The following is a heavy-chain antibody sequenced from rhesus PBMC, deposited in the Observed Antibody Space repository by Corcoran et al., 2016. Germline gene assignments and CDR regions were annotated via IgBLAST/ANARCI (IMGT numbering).Heavy chain of an antibody. V-gene: IGHV3-100*02. CDR1: GCTFSRYE. CDR3: TSERGGRFDV. J-gene: IGHJ5-1*01. D-gene: IGHD3-34*01. Sequence: DVQLVESGGGLVKPGGSLRLSCVASGCTFSRYELHWVRQPQGKGREWVSVISESGGTTYYADSVKGRFTISRDNAKNSLFLQMNSLRAEDTAVYYCTSERGGRFDVWGAGVLVTVSS. CDR2: ISESGGTT.